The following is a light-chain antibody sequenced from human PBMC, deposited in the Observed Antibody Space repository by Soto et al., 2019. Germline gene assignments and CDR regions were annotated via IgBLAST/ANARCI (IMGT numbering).Light chain of an antibody. CDR3: QQYGRTPFT. V-gene: IGKV3-20*01. Sequence: EIVLTQSPGTLSLSPGERATLSCRASQSVSSNNLAWYQQRPGQAPRVVIYGASTRATGIPERFSGSGSGTDITLTISRLEPKDFAVYYCQQYGRTPFTFGPGTKVDIK. CDR2: GAS. CDR1: QSVSSNN. J-gene: IGKJ3*01.